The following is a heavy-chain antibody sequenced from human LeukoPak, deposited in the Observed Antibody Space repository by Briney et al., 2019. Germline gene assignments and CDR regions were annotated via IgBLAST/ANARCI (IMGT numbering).Heavy chain of an antibody. V-gene: IGHV3-74*01. D-gene: IGHD3-3*01. J-gene: IGHJ6*04. CDR3: ARGQEAGGVGYYYYGMDV. CDR1: GFTFSNAW. CDR2: INSDGSST. Sequence: GGSLRLSCAASGFTFSNAWMNWVRQAPGKGLEWVSRINSDGSSTSYADSVKGRFTISRDNAKNTLYLQMNSLRAEDTAVYYCARGQEAGGVGYYYYGMDVWGKGTTVTVSS.